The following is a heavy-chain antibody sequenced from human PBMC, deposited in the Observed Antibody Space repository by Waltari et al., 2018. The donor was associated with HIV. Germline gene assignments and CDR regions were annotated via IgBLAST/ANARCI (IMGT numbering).Heavy chain of an antibody. CDR1: GGSITRNDFY. J-gene: IGHJ4*02. CDR2: MYNSGTT. CDR3: ARRGDGFNQHARLDH. Sequence: QLHLQESGPGLVKPSETLALTCPVSGGSITRNDFYWAWIRQPPGKGLEWLGLMYNSGTTDYNPSLKSRVSMSRDTSKNRFSLRLHSVTAADTAIYYCARRGDGFNQHARLDHWGPGTLVTVSS. D-gene: IGHD2-2*01. V-gene: IGHV4-39*01.